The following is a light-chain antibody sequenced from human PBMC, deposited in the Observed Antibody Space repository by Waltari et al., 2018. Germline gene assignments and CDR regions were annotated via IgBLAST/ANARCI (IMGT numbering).Light chain of an antibody. CDR2: DNN. J-gene: IGLJ2*01. CDR3: GTWDSSLSAVV. CDR1: SSNTGNNY. V-gene: IGLV1-51*01. Sequence: QSVLTQPPSVSAAPGQRVTISRSARSSNTGNNYVSWYQQVPGTAPKLLIYDNNKRPTGIPDRFSGSKSGTSATLGITGLQTGDEADYYCGTWDSSLSAVVFGGGTKLTVL.